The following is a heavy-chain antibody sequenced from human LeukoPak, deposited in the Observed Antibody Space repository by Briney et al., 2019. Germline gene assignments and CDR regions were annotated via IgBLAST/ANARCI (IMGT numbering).Heavy chain of an antibody. V-gene: IGHV3-53*01. D-gene: IGHD1-26*01. Sequence: GGSLRLSCAASGFTFSSNYMSWVRQAPGKGLEGVSVMYSGGNTYYSDSVKGRFTISRDNSKNTLYLQMNSLRAEDTAVYYCARFLDRVGATSYFDYWGQGPLVTVSS. CDR2: MYSGGNT. J-gene: IGHJ4*02. CDR1: GFTFSSNY. CDR3: ARFLDRVGATSYFDY.